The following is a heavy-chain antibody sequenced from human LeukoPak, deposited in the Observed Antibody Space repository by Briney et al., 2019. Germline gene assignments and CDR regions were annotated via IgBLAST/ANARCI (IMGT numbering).Heavy chain of an antibody. J-gene: IGHJ4*02. D-gene: IGHD6-6*01. CDR1: GFTFSSYS. Sequence: PGGSLRLSCAASGFTFSSYSMNWVHQAPGKGLEWVSSISSSSSYIYYADSVKGRFTISRDNAKNSLYLQMNSLRAEDTAVYYCARGSYSSSSWYFDYWGQGTLVTVSS. CDR3: ARGSYSSSSWYFDY. CDR2: ISSSSSYI. V-gene: IGHV3-21*01.